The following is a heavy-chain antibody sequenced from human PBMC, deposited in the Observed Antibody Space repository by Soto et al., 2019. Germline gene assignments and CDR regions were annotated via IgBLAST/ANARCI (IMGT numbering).Heavy chain of an antibody. CDR2: LSSSSGTI. CDR3: AGAADYLDWFES. J-gene: IGHJ5*01. CDR1: GFTFSSYS. Sequence: EVQLVESGGGLVQPGGSLRLSCAASGFTFSSYSMNWVRQAPGKGLEWVSYLSSSSGTIYYADSVKGRFTIPRDNAKKSLYRHMTSLRAEDTAVYYWAGAADYLDWFESWGQGTLVTVS. D-gene: IGHD4-17*01. V-gene: IGHV3-48*01.